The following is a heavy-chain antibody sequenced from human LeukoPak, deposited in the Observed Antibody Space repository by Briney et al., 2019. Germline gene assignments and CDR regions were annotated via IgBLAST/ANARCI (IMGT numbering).Heavy chain of an antibody. V-gene: IGHV3-23*01. J-gene: IGHJ4*02. CDR3: AKGALGYCSGGSCYSYY. Sequence: GGSLRLSCAASGLTFSNYAMSWVRQAPGKGLEWVSAISGSGGSTYYADSVKGRFTISRDNSKNTLYLQMNSLRAEDTAVYYCAKGALGYCSGGSCYSYYWGQGTLVTVSS. CDR2: ISGSGGST. D-gene: IGHD2-15*01. CDR1: GLTFSNYA.